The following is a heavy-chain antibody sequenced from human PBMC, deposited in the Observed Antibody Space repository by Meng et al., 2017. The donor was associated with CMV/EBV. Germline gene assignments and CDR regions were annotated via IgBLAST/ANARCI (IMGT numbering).Heavy chain of an antibody. Sequence: ASVKVSCKASGYTFTGYYMHWVRQAPGQGPEWMGWINPNSGGTNYAQKFQGRVTMTRDTSISTAYMELSRLRSDDTAVYYCAREQRRYDFWMGYRDYYYGMDVWGQGTTVTVSS. V-gene: IGHV1-2*02. D-gene: IGHD3-3*01. CDR2: INPNSGGT. J-gene: IGHJ6*02. CDR3: AREQRRYDFWMGYRDYYYGMDV. CDR1: GYTFTGYY.